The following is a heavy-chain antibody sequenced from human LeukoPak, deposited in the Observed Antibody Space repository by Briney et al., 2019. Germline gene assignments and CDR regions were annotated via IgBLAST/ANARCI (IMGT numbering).Heavy chain of an antibody. CDR3: AREVSGASEIDY. J-gene: IGHJ4*02. CDR2: LSYTGKT. CDR1: GASVSNSH. D-gene: IGHD1-26*01. Sequence: SETLSLTCAVSGASVSNSHWNWIRQFPGKGLEWIGCLSYTGKTDYNPSPSGRVTISVDTSKNQFSLKLGSVTAADTAVYYCAREVSGASEIDYWGQGTLVTVSS. V-gene: IGHV4-59*02.